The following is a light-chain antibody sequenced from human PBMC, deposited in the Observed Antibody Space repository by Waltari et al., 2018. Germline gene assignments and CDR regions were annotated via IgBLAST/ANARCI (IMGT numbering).Light chain of an antibody. CDR2: AAS. CDR3: QKYNAAPLI. J-gene: IGKJ4*01. V-gene: IGKV1-27*01. CDR1: PGLVNF. Sequence: TFRGKPGLVNFLAWYQQKQGKVPRRLLSAASTLQAGVPPRFSGSGSGTEFTLTIAGLQPEDVATYYCQKYNAAPLIFGGGTKVEIK.